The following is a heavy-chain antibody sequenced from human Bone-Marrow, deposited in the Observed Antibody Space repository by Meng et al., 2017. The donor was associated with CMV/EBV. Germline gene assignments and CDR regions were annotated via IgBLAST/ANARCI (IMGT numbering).Heavy chain of an antibody. D-gene: IGHD3-3*01. CDR3: AKGDFWNGYSEYFQY. CDR2: ISYDGNYQ. Sequence: GESLKISCAASGFTFSSYGMFWARQAPGKGLEWLGVISYDGNYQHYADSVKGRFTISRDNSKNTMYLQMSSLRAEDTAVYYCAKGDFWNGYSEYFQYWGQGTLVTVSS. J-gene: IGHJ1*01. V-gene: IGHV3-33*06. CDR1: GFTFSSYG.